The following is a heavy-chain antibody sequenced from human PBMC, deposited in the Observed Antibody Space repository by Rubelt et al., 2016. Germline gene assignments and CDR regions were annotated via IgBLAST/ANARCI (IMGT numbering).Heavy chain of an antibody. Sequence: QLQLQESGPGLVKPSETLSLTCTVSGGSISSSSYYWGWIRQPPGKGLEWIGSIYYSGSTYYNPSLKSRVTISVDTSKNQFSLKLISVTAADTAVYYCARGYDYDGSGRGDAFDIWGQGTMVTVSS. J-gene: IGHJ3*02. V-gene: IGHV4-39*01. CDR1: GGSISSSSYY. D-gene: IGHD3-10*01. CDR3: ARGYDYDGSGRGDAFDI. CDR2: IYYSGST.